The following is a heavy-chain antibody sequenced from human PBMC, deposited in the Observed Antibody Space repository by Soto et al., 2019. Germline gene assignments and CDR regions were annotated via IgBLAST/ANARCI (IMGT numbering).Heavy chain of an antibody. V-gene: IGHV3-15*07. Sequence: GGSLRLSCAASGFTFSNAWMNWVRQAPGKGLEWVGRIKSKTEGGTTDYAAPVKGRFTISRVDSKNTMYLQMNSLKTEDTAVYYCTTDLRLWFAGGPSADYWGQGTLVTVSS. CDR3: TTDLRLWFAGGPSADY. CDR2: IKSKTEGGTT. CDR1: GFTFSNAW. D-gene: IGHD5-18*01. J-gene: IGHJ4*02.